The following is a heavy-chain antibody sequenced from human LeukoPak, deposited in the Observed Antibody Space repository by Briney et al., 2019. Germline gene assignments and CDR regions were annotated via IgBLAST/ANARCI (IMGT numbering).Heavy chain of an antibody. Sequence: GGSLRLSCAASGFTFSSYAMSWVRQAPGRGLEWVSAISGSGGSTYYADSVKGRFTISKDNSNNTVYLQMNSVRVEDTAVYYCARVWFGYFFQWGQGALVTVSS. CDR3: ARVWFGYFFQ. CDR1: GFTFSSYA. CDR2: ISGSGGST. D-gene: IGHD3-10*01. V-gene: IGHV3-23*01. J-gene: IGHJ4*02.